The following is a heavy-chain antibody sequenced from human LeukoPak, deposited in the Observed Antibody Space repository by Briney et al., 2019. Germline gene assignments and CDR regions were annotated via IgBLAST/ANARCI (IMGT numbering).Heavy chain of an antibody. CDR1: GGTFSSYA. CDR2: IIPIFGTA. CDR3: ARNIVVVVAASLSPFDP. D-gene: IGHD2-15*01. J-gene: IGHJ5*02. V-gene: IGHV1-69*13. Sequence: SVKVSCKASGGTFSSYAISWVRQAPGQGLEWMGGIIPIFGTANYAQKFQGRVTITANESTSTAYMELSSLRSEDTAVYYCARNIVVVVAASLSPFDPWGQGTLVTVSS.